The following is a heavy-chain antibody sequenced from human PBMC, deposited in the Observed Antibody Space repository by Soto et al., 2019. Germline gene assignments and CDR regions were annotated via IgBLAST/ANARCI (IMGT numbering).Heavy chain of an antibody. V-gene: IGHV3-74*01. J-gene: IGHJ4*02. D-gene: IGHD1-26*01. CDR1: GFTFNNKW. CDR2: IDGAAATT. Sequence: GGSLRLSCTASGFTFNNKWMHWVRQAPGKGLVWLSRIDGAAATTNYADSVKRRFTISRDNAKNIVFLHVNGLTDEDTAVYYCARGGAMGVDYWGQGTLVTVSS. CDR3: ARGGAMGVDY.